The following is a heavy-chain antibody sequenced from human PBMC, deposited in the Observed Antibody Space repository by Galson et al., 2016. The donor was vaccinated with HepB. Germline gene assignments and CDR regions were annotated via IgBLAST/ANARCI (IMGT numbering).Heavy chain of an antibody. CDR3: ARTHGDWTEYFEH. J-gene: IGHJ1*01. Sequence: SETLSLTCSVSGGSVSSGGYYWSWIRQPPGKGLEWVGYIYYRGSTNYNPSLKSRVTISLDTSKNQFSLILDSVTAADTAVYYCARTHGDWTEYFEHWGQGTLVTVSP. CDR1: GGSVSSGGYY. D-gene: IGHD4-17*01. V-gene: IGHV4-61*08. CDR2: IYYRGST.